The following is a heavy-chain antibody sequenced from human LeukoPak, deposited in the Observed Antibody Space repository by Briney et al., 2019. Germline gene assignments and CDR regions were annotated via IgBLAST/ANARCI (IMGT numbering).Heavy chain of an antibody. D-gene: IGHD3-9*01. CDR2: TYHSGTS. CDR1: GYSISNGYY. J-gene: IGHJ4*02. CDR3: ARVGDYDILTGYLDY. V-gene: IGHV4-38-2*02. Sequence: PSETLSLTCTVSGYSISNGYYWGWIRRPPGKGLEWIGTTYHSGTSYYNPSLKSRVTISVDTSKNQLSLKLSSVTAADTAVYYCARVGDYDILTGYLDYWGQGTLVTVSS.